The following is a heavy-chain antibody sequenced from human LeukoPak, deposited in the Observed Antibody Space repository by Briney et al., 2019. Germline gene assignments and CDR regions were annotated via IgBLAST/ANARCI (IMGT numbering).Heavy chain of an antibody. D-gene: IGHD3-16*01. J-gene: IGHJ3*02. CDR2: IYYSGST. CDR3: ARVRGLGAFDI. CDR1: GGSISSYY. V-gene: IGHV4-59*01. Sequence: SETLSLTCAVSGGSISSYYWSWIRQPPGKGLEWIGYIYYSGSTNYNPSLKSRVTISVDTSKNQFSLKLSSVTAADTAVYYCARVRGLGAFDIWGQGTMVTVSS.